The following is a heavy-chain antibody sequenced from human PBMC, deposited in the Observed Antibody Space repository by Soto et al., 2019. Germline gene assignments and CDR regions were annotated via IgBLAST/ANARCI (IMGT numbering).Heavy chain of an antibody. CDR2: IIPIFGTA. CDR1: GGTFSSYA. CDR3: ASLRSRGYSYGLDI. J-gene: IGHJ3*02. Sequence: PVKVSCKASGGTFSSYAISWVRQAPGQGLEWMGGIIPIFGTANYAQKFQGRVTITADESTSTAYMELSSLRSEDTAVYYCASLRSRGYSYGLDIWGQGTMVTVSS. D-gene: IGHD5-18*01. V-gene: IGHV1-69*13.